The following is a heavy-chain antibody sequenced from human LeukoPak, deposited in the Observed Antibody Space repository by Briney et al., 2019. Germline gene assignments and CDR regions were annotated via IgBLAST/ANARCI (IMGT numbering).Heavy chain of an antibody. CDR1: GAFISSGGYH. CDR2: TYYSGTT. J-gene: IGHJ4*02. CDR3: ARDAPTEDRFDW. D-gene: IGHD2-15*01. Sequence: SETLSLTCSVSGAFISSGGYHWSWLRHHPGKGLEWIGYTYYSGTTYYNPSVKGRATISLDASKNQFSLILNSVTAADTGVYYCARDAPTEDRFDWWGQGTLVPVSS. V-gene: IGHV4-31*03.